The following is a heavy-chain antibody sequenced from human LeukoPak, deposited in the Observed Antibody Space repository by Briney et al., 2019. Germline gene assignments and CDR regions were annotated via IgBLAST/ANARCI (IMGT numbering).Heavy chain of an antibody. CDR3: ASRYDYSNYIDY. V-gene: IGHV4-39*01. CDR1: GGSISSSSYY. CDR2: IYYSGST. Sequence: SETLSLTCAVSGGSISSSSYYWGWIRQPPGKGLEWIGTIYYSGSTYYNPSLKSRVTISVDVSKNQFSLKLSSVTAADTAVYYCASRYDYSNYIDYWGQGTLVTVSS. D-gene: IGHD4-11*01. J-gene: IGHJ4*02.